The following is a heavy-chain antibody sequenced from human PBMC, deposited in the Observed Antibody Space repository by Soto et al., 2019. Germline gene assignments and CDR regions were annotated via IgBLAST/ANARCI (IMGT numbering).Heavy chain of an antibody. D-gene: IGHD6-19*01. CDR3: ARDRAVSARGSFDY. CDR1: GGSVSSTNW. V-gene: IGHV4-4*02. Sequence: QVQLQESGPGLVEPSGTLSLTCAVSGGSVSSTNWWSWVRQPPGKGLEWIGEIYHSGSNYYNPALKSRVTISVDKSKNQFSLRLRSVTAADAAVYFCARDRAVSARGSFDYWGQGTLVTVSS. CDR2: IYHSGSN. J-gene: IGHJ4*02.